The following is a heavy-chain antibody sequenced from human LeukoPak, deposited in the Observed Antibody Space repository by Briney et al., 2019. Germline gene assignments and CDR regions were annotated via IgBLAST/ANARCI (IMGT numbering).Heavy chain of an antibody. CDR2: IYHTGST. Sequence: KPSETLSLTCTVSGGSISSSTYFWDWIRQPPGKGLEWIGSIYHTGSTYYNPSLKSRFTISIDTSKNPFSLRLRSVTAADTAVYDCARRRRDYDFCSGYSQFDPWGQGTLVTVSS. CDR3: ARRRRDYDFCSGYSQFDP. CDR1: GGSISSSTYF. D-gene: IGHD3-3*01. V-gene: IGHV4-39*01. J-gene: IGHJ5*02.